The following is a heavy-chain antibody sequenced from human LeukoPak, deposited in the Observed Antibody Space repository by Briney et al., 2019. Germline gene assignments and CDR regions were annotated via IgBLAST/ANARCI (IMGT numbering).Heavy chain of an antibody. J-gene: IGHJ5*02. CDR1: GGSTSSSSYY. D-gene: IGHD3-10*01. CDR2: IYYSGST. Sequence: PSETLSLTCTVSGGSTSSSSYYWGWIRQPPGKGLEWIGSIYYSGSTYYNPSLKSRVTISVDTSKNQFSLKLSSVTAADTAVYYCARSKAMVRGVKRENWFDPWGQGTLVTVSS. CDR3: ARSKAMVRGVKRENWFDP. V-gene: IGHV4-39*07.